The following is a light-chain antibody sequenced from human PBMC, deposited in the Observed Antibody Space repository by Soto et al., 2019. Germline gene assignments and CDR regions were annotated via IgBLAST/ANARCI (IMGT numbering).Light chain of an antibody. J-gene: IGKJ2*01. CDR1: HSVASN. V-gene: IGKV3-15*01. CDR2: GAS. CDR3: QHYHNWPPQYT. Sequence: EIVMTQSPASLSVSPGDGATLSCRASHSVASNVAWYQQKPGQGPRLLIHGASTRAVGVPARFSGSGSGTDFTLTISNLQSEDFAVYYCQHYHNWPPQYTFGQGTKLQIK.